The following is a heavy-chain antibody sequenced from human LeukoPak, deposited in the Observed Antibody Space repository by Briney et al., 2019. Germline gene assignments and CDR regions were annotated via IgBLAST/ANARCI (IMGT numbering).Heavy chain of an antibody. D-gene: IGHD6-13*01. Sequence: ASETLSLTCAVYGGSFSGYYWSWVRQPPGKGLEWLGEINHSGSTNVNPSLKRRVTISVDTSKNQFSLKLSSVTDEATALYYCARDKIAAAGPRGYFDYWGQGTLVTVSS. CDR2: INHSGST. CDR3: ARDKIAAAGPRGYFDY. J-gene: IGHJ4*02. CDR1: GGSFSGYY. V-gene: IGHV4-34*01.